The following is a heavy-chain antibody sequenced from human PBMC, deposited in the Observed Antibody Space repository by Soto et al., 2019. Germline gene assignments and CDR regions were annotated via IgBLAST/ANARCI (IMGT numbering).Heavy chain of an antibody. D-gene: IGHD6-13*01. CDR1: GYTFGSYA. CDR3: AKDQRGVSAAARMDV. V-gene: IGHV3-23*01. Sequence: EVQLLESGGALVQPGGSLRLSCAASGYTFGSYAMTWVRQAPGKGLEWVSAISNSGGNTFHADSVKGRFTISRDNSKNTLYLQMNSLRAEDTAVYYCAKDQRGVSAAARMDVWGQGTTVTVSS. J-gene: IGHJ6*02. CDR2: ISNSGGNT.